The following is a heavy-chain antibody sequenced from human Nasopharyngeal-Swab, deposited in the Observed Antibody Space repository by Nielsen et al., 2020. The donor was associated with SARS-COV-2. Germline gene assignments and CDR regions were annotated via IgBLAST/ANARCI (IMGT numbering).Heavy chain of an antibody. D-gene: IGHD6-19*01. J-gene: IGHJ3*02. CDR3: ARDYSSGFDAFDI. V-gene: IGHV3-23*01. CDR1: GFTFSNYA. Sequence: GESLKISCAASGFTFSNYAMSWVRQAPGKGLEWVSVISIGGGGTTFYADSVKGRFTISRDNSKNTLFLQMSSLRVEDTAVYYCARDYSSGFDAFDIWGQGTMVTVSS. CDR2: ISIGGGGTT.